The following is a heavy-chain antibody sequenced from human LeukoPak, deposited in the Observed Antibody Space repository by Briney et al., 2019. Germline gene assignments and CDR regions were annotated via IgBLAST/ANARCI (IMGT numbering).Heavy chain of an antibody. CDR3: ARGRYSGYDSLDY. CDR2: IYYSGTT. D-gene: IGHD5-12*01. V-gene: IGHV4-59*12. Sequence: PSETLSLTCTVSGGSISSYYWSWIRQPPGKGLEWIGYIYYSGTTNYNPSLKSRVTMSVDTSKNQFSLKLSSVTAADTAVYYCARGRYSGYDSLDYWGQGTLVTVSS. CDR1: GGSISSYY. J-gene: IGHJ4*02.